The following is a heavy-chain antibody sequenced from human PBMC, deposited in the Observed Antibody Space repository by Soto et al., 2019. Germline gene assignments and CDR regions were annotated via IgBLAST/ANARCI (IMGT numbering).Heavy chain of an antibody. D-gene: IGHD3-10*01. CDR3: AKETSGSGNYYNPFDQ. CDR1: GFTFSSYA. V-gene: IGHV3-23*01. CDR2: IRGSGGNT. J-gene: IGHJ4*02. Sequence: EVQLLESGGGLVQPGGSLRLSCAASGFTFSSYAMSWVRQAPGKGLEWVSGIRGSGGNTYYADSVKGRFTISRDNSKNTLYLQMNSLRAEDTAVYYCAKETSGSGNYYNPFDQWGQGTLVTVSS.